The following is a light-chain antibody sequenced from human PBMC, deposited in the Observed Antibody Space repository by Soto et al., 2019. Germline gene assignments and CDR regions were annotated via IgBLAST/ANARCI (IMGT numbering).Light chain of an antibody. J-gene: IGLJ2*01. V-gene: IGLV2-8*01. CDR3: SSYAGGNNVV. Sequence: QSALTQPPSASGSPGQSVTISCTGTSSDVGAYNYVSWYQQPPGKAPKLMIFEVSRRPSGVPDRFSGSKSGNTASLTVSGLQAEDEADYYCSSYAGGNNVVFGGGTKLTVL. CDR1: SSDVGAYNY. CDR2: EVS.